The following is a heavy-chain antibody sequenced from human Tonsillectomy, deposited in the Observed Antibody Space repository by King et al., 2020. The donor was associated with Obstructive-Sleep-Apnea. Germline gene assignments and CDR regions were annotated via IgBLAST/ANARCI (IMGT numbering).Heavy chain of an antibody. CDR3: ARDWVVGANKPFLSDY. D-gene: IGHD1-26*01. Sequence: QLVQSGAEVKKPGASVKVSCKASGYTFTSYAMHWVRQAPGQRLEWMGWINAGNGNTKYSQKFQGRVTITRDTSASTAYMELSSLRSEDTAVYYCARDWVVGANKPFLSDYWGQGTLVTVSS. CDR2: INAGNGNT. V-gene: IGHV1-3*01. J-gene: IGHJ4*02. CDR1: GYTFTSYA.